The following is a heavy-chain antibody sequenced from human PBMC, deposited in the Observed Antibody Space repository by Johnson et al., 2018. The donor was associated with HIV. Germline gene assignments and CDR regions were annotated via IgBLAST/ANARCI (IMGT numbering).Heavy chain of an antibody. CDR2: LSYDGSNK. J-gene: IGHJ3*02. Sequence: QVQLVESGGGVVQPGRSLRLPCAASGFTFGSYAMHWVRQAPGKGLEWVAFLSYDGSNKYYVDSLKGRFTISRDNAKNSLYLQMNSLRGEDTAVYYCARDSSTTDVAFDIWGQGTMVTVSS. CDR3: ARDSSTTDVAFDI. V-gene: IGHV3-30*04. CDR1: GFTFGSYA. D-gene: IGHD1-14*01.